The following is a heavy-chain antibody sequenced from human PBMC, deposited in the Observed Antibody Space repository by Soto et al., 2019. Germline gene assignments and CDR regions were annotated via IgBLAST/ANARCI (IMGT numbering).Heavy chain of an antibody. Sequence: SETLSLTCSVSGGSIRTVGHYWTWIRQPPGKGLESIGSIYHTGSTYYSKSLRSRLTMSVDTSKSQFSLRLSSVTAADTAVYYCARATGTLRSRNCDYWGQGSLVTVSS. J-gene: IGHJ4*02. CDR2: IYHTGST. D-gene: IGHD1-1*01. V-gene: IGHV4-31*03. CDR1: GGSIRTVGHY. CDR3: ARATGTLRSRNCDY.